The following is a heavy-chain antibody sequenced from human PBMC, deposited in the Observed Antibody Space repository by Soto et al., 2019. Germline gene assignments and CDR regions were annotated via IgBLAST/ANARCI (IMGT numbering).Heavy chain of an antibody. CDR2: IDPSYSYT. D-gene: IGHD3-16*01. Sequence: PGESLKISCKGSGYSFTSYWIIWVRQMPGKGLEWRGSIDPSYSYTTYSPSFQGHVTISADKSISTAYLQWSSLKASDTAMYYCASHPTTLDFSWGAFDIWGHGTMVTVSS. J-gene: IGHJ3*02. V-gene: IGHV5-10-1*01. CDR3: ASHPTTLDFSWGAFDI. CDR1: GYSFTSYW.